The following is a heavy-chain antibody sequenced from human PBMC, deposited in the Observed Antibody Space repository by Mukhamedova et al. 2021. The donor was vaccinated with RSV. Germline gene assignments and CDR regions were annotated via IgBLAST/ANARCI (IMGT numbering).Heavy chain of an antibody. D-gene: IGHD6-19*01. V-gene: IGHV3-11*04. Sequence: SNGETIFYADSVEGRFTISRDNAKTSLYLQMNSLRVEDTAVYYCARGAVGFDHWGQGTLVPVSS. J-gene: IGHJ4*02. CDR2: SNGETI. CDR3: ARGAVGFDH.